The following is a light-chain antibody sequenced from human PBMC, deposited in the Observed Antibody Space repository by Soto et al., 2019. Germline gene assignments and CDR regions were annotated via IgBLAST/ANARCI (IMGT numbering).Light chain of an antibody. V-gene: IGKV3-15*01. J-gene: IGKJ1*01. CDR2: AAS. CDR1: QGVSNA. Sequence: DIVMTQSPATLAASPGERATLSCRASQGVSNALVCYQPKPGQAPRLLIDAASTRATGIPARFSGSGSETEFTLTISSLQSEDLAVYYCQQYANWPKTFGQGTKVDI. CDR3: QQYANWPKT.